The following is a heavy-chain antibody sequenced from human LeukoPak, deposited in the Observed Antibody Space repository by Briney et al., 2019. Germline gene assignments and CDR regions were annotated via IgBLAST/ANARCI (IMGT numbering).Heavy chain of an antibody. J-gene: IGHJ4*02. CDR1: GFTFSSYA. CDR3: AKERSSGWPFDY. D-gene: IGHD6-19*01. V-gene: IGHV3-23*01. Sequence: GGSLRLSCAASGFTFSSYAMSWVRQAPGKGLEWVSGISGSGDRKHDADSVKGRFTISRDNSKNTVYLQMNSLRADDTALYYCAKERSSGWPFDYWGQGTLVTVSS. CDR2: ISGSGDRK.